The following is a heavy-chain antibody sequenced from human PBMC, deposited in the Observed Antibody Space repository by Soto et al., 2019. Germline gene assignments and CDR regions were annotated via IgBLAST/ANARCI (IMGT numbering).Heavy chain of an antibody. CDR3: ARGIAYYYDSSGYYYVPYFDY. J-gene: IGHJ4*02. CDR1: GGSISSGGYY. Sequence: QVQLQESGPGLVKPSQTLSLTCTVSGGSISSGGYYWSWIRQHPGKGLEWIGYIYYSGSTYYNPSLKSRVTISVDTSKNQFSLKLSSVTAADTAVYYCARGIAYYYDSSGYYYVPYFDYWGQGTLVTVSS. V-gene: IGHV4-31*03. CDR2: IYYSGST. D-gene: IGHD3-22*01.